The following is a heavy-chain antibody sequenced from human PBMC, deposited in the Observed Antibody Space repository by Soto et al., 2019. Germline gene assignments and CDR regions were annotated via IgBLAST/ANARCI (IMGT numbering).Heavy chain of an antibody. V-gene: IGHV3-9*01. Sequence: EVQLVESGGGLLQPGMSLRLSCAASGFTFDDYAMHWVRPAPGKGLEWVSGISWNSGSIAYADSVKGRFTISRDNAKNSLYLQMSSLRVEDTALYYCAKAQFPYNWNRVWFESWGQGTLVTVSS. CDR1: GFTFDDYA. CDR3: AKAQFPYNWNRVWFES. J-gene: IGHJ5*01. D-gene: IGHD1-20*01. CDR2: ISWNSGSI.